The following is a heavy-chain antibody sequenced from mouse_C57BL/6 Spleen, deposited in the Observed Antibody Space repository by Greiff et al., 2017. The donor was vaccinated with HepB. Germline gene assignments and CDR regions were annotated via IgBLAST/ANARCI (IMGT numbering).Heavy chain of an antibody. CDR2: ISDGGSYT. D-gene: IGHD2-3*01. CDR3: ARGRLLRPYYAMDY. V-gene: IGHV5-4*01. CDR1: GFTFSSYA. J-gene: IGHJ4*01. Sequence: DVHLVESGGGLVKPGGSLKLSCAASGFTFSSYAMSWVRQTPEKRLEWVATISDGGSYTYYPDNVKGRFTISRDNAKNNLYLQMSHLKSEDTAMYYCARGRLLRPYYAMDYWGQGTSVTVSS.